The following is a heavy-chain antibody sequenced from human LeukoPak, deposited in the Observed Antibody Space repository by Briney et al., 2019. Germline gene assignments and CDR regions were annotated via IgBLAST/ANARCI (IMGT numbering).Heavy chain of an antibody. D-gene: IGHD1-26*01. J-gene: IGHJ5*02. V-gene: IGHV4-39*07. Sequence: SETLSLTCTVSGGSISNSNYYWGWIRQPPGKGLEWIGEGGNSGGTKFNPSLKSRVTISADTSKNQFSLKLSSVTAADTAVYYCAKNGQSGFSFDPWGQGTLVTVSS. CDR1: GGSISNSNYY. CDR3: AKNGQSGFSFDP. CDR2: GGNSGGT.